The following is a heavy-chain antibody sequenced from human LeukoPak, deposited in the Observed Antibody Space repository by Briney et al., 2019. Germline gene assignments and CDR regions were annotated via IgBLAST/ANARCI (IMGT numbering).Heavy chain of an antibody. CDR2: IIPMFGTA. D-gene: IGHD6-19*01. Sequence: GASVKVSCKASGGTFSSYAISWVRRAPGQGLEWMGGIIPMFGTANYAQKFQGRVTLTADESTSTAYTELSSLRPEDTAVYYCARDGGSSGWYFCVYWGQGTLVTVSS. J-gene: IGHJ4*02. CDR1: GGTFSSYA. CDR3: ARDGGSSGWYFCVY. V-gene: IGHV1-69*13.